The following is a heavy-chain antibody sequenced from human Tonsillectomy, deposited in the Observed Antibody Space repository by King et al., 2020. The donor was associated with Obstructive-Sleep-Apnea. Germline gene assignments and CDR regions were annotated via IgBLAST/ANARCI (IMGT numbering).Heavy chain of an antibody. CDR1: GFTFSSYA. J-gene: IGHJ4*02. V-gene: IGHV3-23*04. CDR3: AKDSAYYYGSGSYYFVV. D-gene: IGHD3-10*01. Sequence: VQLVESGGGLVQPGGSLRLSCAASGFTFSSYAMSWVRQAPGKGLEWVSAISGSGGSTYYADSVKGRFTISRDNSKNTLYLQMNSLRAEDTAVYYCAKDSAYYYGSGSYYFVVWGQGTLVTVSS. CDR2: ISGSGGST.